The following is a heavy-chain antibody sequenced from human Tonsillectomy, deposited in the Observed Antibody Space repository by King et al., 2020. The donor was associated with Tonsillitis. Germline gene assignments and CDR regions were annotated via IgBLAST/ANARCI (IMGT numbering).Heavy chain of an antibody. CDR2: MWDAGSNE. CDR1: GFTFSSYG. V-gene: IGHV3-33*08. D-gene: IGHD6-13*01. J-gene: IGHJ4*02. Sequence: QLVQSGGGVVQPGRSLRLSCAASGFTFSSYGMHWVRQAPGKGLEWVAVMWDAGSNEYYADSVKGRFTISRDNSKNTLYLLMDSLRAEDTAVYYCAGDEGVAALGFWGQGTLVTVSS. CDR3: AGDEGVAALGF.